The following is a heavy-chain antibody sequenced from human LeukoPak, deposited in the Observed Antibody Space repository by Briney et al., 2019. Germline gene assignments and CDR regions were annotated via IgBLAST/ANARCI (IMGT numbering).Heavy chain of an antibody. J-gene: IGHJ4*02. CDR1: GGTFSSYA. CDR2: ISAYNGNT. V-gene: IGHV1-18*01. Sequence: ASVKVSCKASGGTFSSYAISWVRQAPGQGLEWMGWISAYNGNTNYAQKFQGRVTMTTDTSTSTAYMELRSLRSDDTAVYYCARGPGDYYDSSGYRYFDYWGQGTLVTVSS. D-gene: IGHD3-22*01. CDR3: ARGPGDYYDSSGYRYFDY.